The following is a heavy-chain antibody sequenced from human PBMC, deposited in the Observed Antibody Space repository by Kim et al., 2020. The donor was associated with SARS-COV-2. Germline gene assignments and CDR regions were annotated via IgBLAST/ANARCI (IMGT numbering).Heavy chain of an antibody. J-gene: IGHJ4*02. CDR3: ATADYSSTWYGVGNFDY. Sequence: SETLSLTCTVSGGSISSSNFYWAWIRQPPGKGLEWIGTIYYSGSTYSNPSLKSRVTISLDTSKNQFSLKLSSVTAADTAVYYCATADYSSTWYGVGNFDYWGQGTPGHRLL. V-gene: IGHV4-39*01. CDR1: GGSISSSNFY. CDR2: IYYSGST. D-gene: IGHD6-19*01.